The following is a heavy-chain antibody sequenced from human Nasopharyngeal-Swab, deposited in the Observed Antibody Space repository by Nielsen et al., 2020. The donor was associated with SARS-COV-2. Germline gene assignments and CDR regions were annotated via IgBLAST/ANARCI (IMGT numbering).Heavy chain of an antibody. V-gene: IGHV4-30-4*01. J-gene: IGHJ6*03. Sequence: RQAPGKSLEWIGYIYYSGSTYYNPSLKSRVTISVDTSKNQFSLKLSSVTAADTAVYYCARVLGEQWLVNYYYYMDVWGKGTTVTVSS. CDR3: ARVLGEQWLVNYYYYMDV. D-gene: IGHD6-19*01. CDR2: IYYSGST.